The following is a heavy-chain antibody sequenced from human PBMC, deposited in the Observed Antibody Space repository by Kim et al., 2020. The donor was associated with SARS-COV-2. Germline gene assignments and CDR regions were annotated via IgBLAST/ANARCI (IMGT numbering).Heavy chain of an antibody. CDR1: GGSFSGYY. CDR3: ARGREGSGYYSIPFDY. D-gene: IGHD3-22*01. V-gene: IGHV4-34*01. Sequence: SETLSLTCAVYGGSFSGYYWSWIRQPPGKGLEWIGEINHSGSTNYNPSLKSRVTISVDTSKNQFSLKLSSVTAADTAVYYCARGREGSGYYSIPFDYWGQGTLVTVSS. J-gene: IGHJ4*02. CDR2: INHSGST.